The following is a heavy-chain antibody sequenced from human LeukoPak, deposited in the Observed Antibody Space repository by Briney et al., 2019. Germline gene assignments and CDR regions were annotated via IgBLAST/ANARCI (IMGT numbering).Heavy chain of an antibody. D-gene: IGHD3-22*01. CDR3: ASGTYYYDSSGYYFYRYYFDY. CDR1: NDSISNGAYY. V-gene: IGHV4-31*03. J-gene: IGHJ4*02. Sequence: SQTLSLTCSVSNDSISNGAYYWSWIRQRPGKGLEWIGYIYYSGSTYYNPSLKSRVTISVDTSKNQFSLKLSSVTAADTAVYYCASGTYYYDSSGYYFYRYYFDYWGQGTLVTVSS. CDR2: IYYSGST.